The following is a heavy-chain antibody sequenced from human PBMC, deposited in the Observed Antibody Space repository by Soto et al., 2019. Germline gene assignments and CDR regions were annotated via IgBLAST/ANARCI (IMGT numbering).Heavy chain of an antibody. J-gene: IGHJ5*02. CDR2: IIPRYGPA. D-gene: IGHD3-10*01. V-gene: IGHV1-69*01. CDR3: ARVTSMVRGVIDNWFDP. CDR1: GGTFSSYA. Sequence: QVPLVQSGAEVKKPGSSVTVSCKASGGTFSSYAIHWVRQAPGQGLEWMGGIIPRYGPAKYAQRFQGRVTSTADESTTTVYMELTSLTSQDTAVYYCARVTSMVRGVIDNWFDPWGHGTLVTVSS.